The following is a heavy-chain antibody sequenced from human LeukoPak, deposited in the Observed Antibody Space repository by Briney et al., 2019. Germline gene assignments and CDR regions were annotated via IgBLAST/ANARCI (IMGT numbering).Heavy chain of an antibody. D-gene: IGHD1-26*01. CDR3: ARKMYSGSYYVEAFDI. V-gene: IGHV1-18*01. Sequence: GASVKVSCKASGYTFTSYGISWVRQAPGQGLEWMGWISAYNGNTNYAQKLQGRVTMTTDTSTSTAYMELRSLRSDDTAVYYCARKMYSGSYYVEAFDIWGQGTMVTVSS. J-gene: IGHJ3*02. CDR1: GYTFTSYG. CDR2: ISAYNGNT.